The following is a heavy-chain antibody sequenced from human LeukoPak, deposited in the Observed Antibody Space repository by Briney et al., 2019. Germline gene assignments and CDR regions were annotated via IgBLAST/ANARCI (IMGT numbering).Heavy chain of an antibody. CDR2: ISSSSSYI. CDR1: GFTFSSHG. CDR3: ARDSGQNCDDFWSCPYFDY. D-gene: IGHD3-3*01. J-gene: IGHJ4*02. Sequence: GGTLRLSCAASGFTFSSHGMNWVRQAPGKGLEWVSSISSSSSYIYYADSVKGRFTISRDNAKNSLYLQMNSLRAEDTAVYYCARDSGQNCDDFWSCPYFDYWGQGTLVTVSS. V-gene: IGHV3-21*01.